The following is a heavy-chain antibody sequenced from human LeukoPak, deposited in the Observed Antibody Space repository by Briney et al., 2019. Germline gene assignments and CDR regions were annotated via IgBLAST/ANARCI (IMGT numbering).Heavy chain of an antibody. Sequence: PGGSLRLSCAASGFTFSSYSMNWVRQAPGKGLEWVSAISGSGGSTYYADSVKGRFTISRDNSKNTLYLQMNSLRAEDTAVYYCAKGRYSYLYYFDYWGQGTLVTVSS. CDR3: AKGRYSYLYYFDY. CDR1: GFTFSSYS. CDR2: ISGSGGST. D-gene: IGHD5-18*01. J-gene: IGHJ4*02. V-gene: IGHV3-23*01.